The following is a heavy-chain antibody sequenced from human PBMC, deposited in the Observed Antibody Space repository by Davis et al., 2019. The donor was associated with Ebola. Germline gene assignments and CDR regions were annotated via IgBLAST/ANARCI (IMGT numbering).Heavy chain of an antibody. J-gene: IGHJ4*02. V-gene: IGHV3-30*18. Sequence: GESLKISCAASGFTFSRYGMHWVRQAPGKGLEWVAVISYDGSNKYYADSVKGRFTISRDNSKNTLYLQMNSLRAEDTAMYYCAKLLMGQLSHFDYWGQGTLVTVSS. CDR3: AKLLMGQLSHFDY. D-gene: IGHD6-6*01. CDR2: ISYDGSNK. CDR1: GFTFSRYG.